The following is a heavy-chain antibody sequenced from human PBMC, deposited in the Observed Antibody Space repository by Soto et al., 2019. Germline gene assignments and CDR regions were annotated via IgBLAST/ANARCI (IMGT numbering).Heavy chain of an antibody. CDR2: IYHSGST. D-gene: IGHD5-18*01. J-gene: IGHJ4*02. Sequence: SETLSLTCAVSGGSISSSNWWSWVLQPPGKGLEWIGYIYHSGSTNYNPSLKSRVTISVDTSKSQLSLKLSSVTAADTAVYYCAGRYGSCFDSWGQGTLVTVSS. CDR1: GGSISSSNW. V-gene: IGHV4-4*02. CDR3: AGRYGSCFDS.